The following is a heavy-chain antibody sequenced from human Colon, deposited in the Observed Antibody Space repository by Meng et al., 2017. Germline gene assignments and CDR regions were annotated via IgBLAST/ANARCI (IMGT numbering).Heavy chain of an antibody. CDR2: IYYSEST. J-gene: IGHJ4*02. Sequence: SETLSLTCTVSGGSVSSGSYYWSWIRQPPGKGLEWIGYIYYSESTNNNPSLKSRVTISADTSKNQFSLKLSSVTAADAAVYYCAREDIVVVPAAVDYWGQGTLVTVSS. V-gene: IGHV4-61*01. CDR1: GGSVSSGSYY. CDR3: AREDIVVVPAAVDY. D-gene: IGHD2-2*01.